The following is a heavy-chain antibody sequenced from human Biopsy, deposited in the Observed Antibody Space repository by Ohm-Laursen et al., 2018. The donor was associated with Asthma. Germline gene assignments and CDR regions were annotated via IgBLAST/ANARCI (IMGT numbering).Heavy chain of an antibody. CDR3: AKELLPGGKLRRGPDS. CDR2: ISFDGSNE. Sequence: SLRLSCTASGFSFSNFGMHWVRQAPGKGLEWVAVISFDGSNEDYADSVKGRFTISRDNSKNTLFLEMNSLRPEDTAVYYCAKELLPGGKLRRGPDSWGQGTLVTVSS. CDR1: GFSFSNFG. D-gene: IGHD4-17*01. J-gene: IGHJ4*02. V-gene: IGHV3-30*18.